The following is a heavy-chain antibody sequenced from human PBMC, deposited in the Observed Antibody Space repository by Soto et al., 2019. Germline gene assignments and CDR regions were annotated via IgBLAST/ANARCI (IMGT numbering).Heavy chain of an antibody. CDR3: ARMFTTMVRGVIIDGMDV. V-gene: IGHV4-34*01. Sequence: SQTLSLPCAVYGGSFRGYYWSWIRQPPGKGLEWIGEINHSGSTNYNPSLKSRVTISVDTSKNQFSLKLSSVTAADTAVYYCARMFTTMVRGVIIDGMDVWGQGTTVTVSS. CDR1: GGSFRGYY. CDR2: INHSGST. D-gene: IGHD3-10*01. J-gene: IGHJ6*02.